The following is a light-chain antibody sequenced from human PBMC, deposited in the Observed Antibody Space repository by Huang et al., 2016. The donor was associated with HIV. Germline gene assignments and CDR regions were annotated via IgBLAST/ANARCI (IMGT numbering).Light chain of an antibody. J-gene: IGKJ4*01. CDR1: QSVLYNSNNKNY. CDR3: QQYYTTPGLT. V-gene: IGKV4-1*01. Sequence: DIVMTQSPDSLAVSLGERATINCQSSQSVLYNSNNKNYLAWYQQKPRHPPKLLIYWASTRESGVPDRFSGSGSGTDFTLTISSLQAEDVAVYYCQQYYTTPGLTFGGGTKVEIK. CDR2: WAS.